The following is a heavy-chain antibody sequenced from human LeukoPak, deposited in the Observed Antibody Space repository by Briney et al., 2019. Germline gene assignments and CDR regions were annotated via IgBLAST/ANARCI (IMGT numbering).Heavy chain of an antibody. D-gene: IGHD4-17*01. J-gene: IGHJ3*02. Sequence: PGGSLRLSCAASGFTFSSYWMSWVRQAPGKGLEWVANIKQDGSEKYYVDSVKGRFTISRDNAKNLLYLQMNSLRAEDTAVYYCARYHVFYGDYADAFDIWGQGTMVTVSS. V-gene: IGHV3-7*01. CDR1: GFTFSSYW. CDR3: ARYHVFYGDYADAFDI. CDR2: IKQDGSEK.